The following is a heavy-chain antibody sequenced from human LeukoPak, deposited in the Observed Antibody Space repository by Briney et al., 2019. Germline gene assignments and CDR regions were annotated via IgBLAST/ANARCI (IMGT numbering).Heavy chain of an antibody. CDR1: GYSISSGYY. CDR2: IYHSGST. Sequence: SETLSLTCTVSGYSISSGYYWGWIRQPPGKGLEWIGSIYHSGSTYYNPSLKSRVTISVDTSKNQFSLKLSSVTAADTAVYCCAREGYSSSWYGDAFDIWGQGTMVTVSS. CDR3: AREGYSSSWYGDAFDI. J-gene: IGHJ3*02. D-gene: IGHD6-13*01. V-gene: IGHV4-38-2*02.